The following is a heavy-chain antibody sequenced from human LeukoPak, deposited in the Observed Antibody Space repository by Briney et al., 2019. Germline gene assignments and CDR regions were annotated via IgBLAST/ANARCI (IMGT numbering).Heavy chain of an antibody. J-gene: IGHJ4*02. CDR3: ASLRFGDSYFDF. Sequence: PSETLSLTCKVSNYSVRSDLHWSWLRQSPGRGLEWIAIIYQSGHAYYSPSLKSRVLISFDTSKKELSLKINSVTATDTALYYCASLRFGDSYFDFWGQGTQVTVSS. CDR1: NYSVRSDLH. D-gene: IGHD3-10*01. V-gene: IGHV4-38-2*02. CDR2: IYQSGHA.